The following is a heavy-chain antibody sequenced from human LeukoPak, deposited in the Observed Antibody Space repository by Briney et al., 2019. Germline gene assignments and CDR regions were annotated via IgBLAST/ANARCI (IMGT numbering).Heavy chain of an antibody. D-gene: IGHD1-26*01. J-gene: IGHJ4*02. CDR2: IYLSGST. Sequence: SETLSLTCTVSGYSISSGYYWGWIRQPPGKGLEWIGSIYLSGSTYYNPSLKSRVTISVDTSKNQFSLRLSSVTAADTAVYYCASGLVGATTSDYWGQGTLVTVSS. CDR3: ASGLVGATTSDY. CDR1: GYSISSGYY. V-gene: IGHV4-38-2*02.